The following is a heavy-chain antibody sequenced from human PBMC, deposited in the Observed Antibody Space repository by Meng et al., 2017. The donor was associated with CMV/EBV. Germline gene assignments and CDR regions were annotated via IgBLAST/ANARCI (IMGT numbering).Heavy chain of an antibody. CDR3: ARELPATWEPFDY. CDR1: GFNFSSYE. J-gene: IGHJ4*02. V-gene: IGHV3-48*03. D-gene: IGHD1-26*01. CDR2: ISHGGSNV. Sequence: GGSLRLSGVTSGFNFSSYEFDGVRQAPGRGLEWRSHISHGGSNVFYADAVKGRFTISGDDTKSSLYLQMSTLRADDTAVYYCARELPATWEPFDYWGQGTLVTVSS.